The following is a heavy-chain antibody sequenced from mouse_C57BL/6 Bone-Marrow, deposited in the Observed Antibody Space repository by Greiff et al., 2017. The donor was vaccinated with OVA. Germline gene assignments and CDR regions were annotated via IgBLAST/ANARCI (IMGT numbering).Heavy chain of an antibody. Sequence: QVQLQQSGAELVKPGASVKISCKASGYAFSSYWMNWVKQRPGKGLEWIGQIYPGDGDTNYNGKFKGKATLTADKSSSTAYMQLSSLTSEDSAFDFCARGTTVEGTPAMDYWGQGTSVTVSS. CDR3: ARGTTVEGTPAMDY. D-gene: IGHD1-1*01. CDR1: GYAFSSYW. J-gene: IGHJ4*01. CDR2: IYPGDGDT. V-gene: IGHV1-80*01.